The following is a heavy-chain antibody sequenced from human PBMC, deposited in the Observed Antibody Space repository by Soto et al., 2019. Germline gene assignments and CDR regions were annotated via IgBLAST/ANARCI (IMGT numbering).Heavy chain of an antibody. CDR2: ISTGGTTT. CDR1: GFTFSDYA. J-gene: IGHJ4*02. CDR3: AKSQDDILSGYDF. Sequence: EVQLLESGGGLVHPGGSLRLSCAASGFTFSDYALIWVRQTPGKGLEWVSGISTGGTTTYYADSVKGRFTISRDNSNNTLYLRLNNLRAEDTAVYYCAKSQDDILSGYDFWGQGSRVTVSS. V-gene: IGHV3-23*01. D-gene: IGHD3-9*01.